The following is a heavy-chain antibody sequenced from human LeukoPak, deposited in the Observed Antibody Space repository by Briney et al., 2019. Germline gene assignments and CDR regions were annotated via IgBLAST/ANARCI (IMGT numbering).Heavy chain of an antibody. Sequence: SETLSLTCTVSGGSISSYYWTWIRQPPGKGLEWIGYINYSGSTNYNPSLKSRVTMSVDASKNQFSLKLTSVTAADTAVYYCARGDRPDFDYWGQGSLLSVSS. J-gene: IGHJ4*02. CDR2: INYSGST. D-gene: IGHD6-6*01. CDR3: ARGDRPDFDY. CDR1: GGSISSYY. V-gene: IGHV4-59*12.